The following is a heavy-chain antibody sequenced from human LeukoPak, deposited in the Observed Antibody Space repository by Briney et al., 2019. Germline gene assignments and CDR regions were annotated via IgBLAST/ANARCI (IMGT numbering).Heavy chain of an antibody. D-gene: IGHD2-2*01. CDR2: IYYSGST. CDR1: GGSISSSSYY. CDR3: ASMSFVEVPAAIGHTSWFDP. J-gene: IGHJ5*02. V-gene: IGHV4-39*01. Sequence: SETLSLTCTVSGGSISSSSYYWGWIRQPPGKGLEWIGSIYYSGSTYYNPSLKSRVTISVDTSKNQFSLKLSSVTAADTAVYYCASMSFVEVPAAIGHTSWFDPWGQGTLVTVSS.